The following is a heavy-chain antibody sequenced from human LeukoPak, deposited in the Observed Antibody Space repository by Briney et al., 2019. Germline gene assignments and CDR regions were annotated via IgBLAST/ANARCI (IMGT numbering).Heavy chain of an antibody. Sequence: ASVKVSCKASGYTFSGYYMHWVRQAPGQGLQWMGWINGNSGDTNYAQEFQGRVTMTRDTSISTASMELRSLTSDDTVVYYWARDGTRDGFARGGHDNFYFWGQGTLVTVSS. J-gene: IGHJ4*02. V-gene: IGHV1-2*02. CDR1: GYTFSGYY. D-gene: IGHD5-24*01. CDR2: INGNSGDT. CDR3: ARDGTRDGFARGGHDNFYF.